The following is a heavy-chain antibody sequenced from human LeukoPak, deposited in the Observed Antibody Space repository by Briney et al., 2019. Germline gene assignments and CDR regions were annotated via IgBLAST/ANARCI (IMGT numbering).Heavy chain of an antibody. J-gene: IGHJ4*02. D-gene: IGHD6-19*01. CDR1: GYSFTSYA. V-gene: IGHV1-18*01. Sequence: ALVKVSCKASGYSFTSYAISWVRQAPGQGLEWMGSISVFNGITSYAQKLQGKVTMTTDTSTSTAYLELRSLRADDTAVYYCAKTPLAVAPGDFFDNWGQGTLVTVSP. CDR3: AKTPLAVAPGDFFDN. CDR2: ISVFNGIT.